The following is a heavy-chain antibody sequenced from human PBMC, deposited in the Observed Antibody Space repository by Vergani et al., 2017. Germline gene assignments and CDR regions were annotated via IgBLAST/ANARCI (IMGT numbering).Heavy chain of an antibody. CDR3: AKDPEQWLVHXFDP. D-gene: IGHD6-19*01. CDR1: GFTFSSYA. CDR2: ISGSGGST. Sequence: EVQLLESGGGLVQPGGSLRLSCAASGFTFSSYAMSWVRQAPGKGLEWVSAISGSGGSTYYADSVKGRFTISRDNSKNTLYLQMNSLRAEDSALYYCAKDPEQWLVHXFDPWGQGTLVTVSS. V-gene: IGHV3-23*01. J-gene: IGHJ5*02.